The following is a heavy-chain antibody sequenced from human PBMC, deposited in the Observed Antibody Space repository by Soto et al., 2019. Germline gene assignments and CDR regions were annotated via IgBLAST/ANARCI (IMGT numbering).Heavy chain of an antibody. J-gene: IGHJ6*02. CDR1: GYSFTSYW. V-gene: IGHV5-51*01. D-gene: IGHD6-13*01. CDR3: ARTIAAGKYYYYYSMDV. CDR2: IYPGDSDT. Sequence: PGESLTISCKGSGYSFTSYWIGWVRQMPGKGLEWMGIIYPGDSDTRYSPSFQGQVTISADKSISTAYLQWSSLKASDTAMYYCARTIAAGKYYYYYSMDVWGQGTTVTVSS.